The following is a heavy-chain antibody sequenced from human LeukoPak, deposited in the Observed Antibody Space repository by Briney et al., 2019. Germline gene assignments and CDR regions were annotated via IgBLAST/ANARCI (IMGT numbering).Heavy chain of an antibody. CDR2: INHSGST. CDR1: GGSFGGYY. J-gene: IGHJ4*02. Sequence: PSETLSLTCAVYGGSFGGYYWSWIRQPPGKGLEWIGEINHSGSTNYNPSLKSRVTISVDTSKNQFSLKLSSVTAADTAVYYCARGGVVTPDYFDYWGQGTLVTVSS. D-gene: IGHD4-23*01. CDR3: ARGGVVTPDYFDY. V-gene: IGHV4-34*01.